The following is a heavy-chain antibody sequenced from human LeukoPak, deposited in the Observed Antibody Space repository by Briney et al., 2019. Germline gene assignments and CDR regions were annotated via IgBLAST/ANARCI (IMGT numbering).Heavy chain of an antibody. CDR3: ATLTGTTYPYYFDF. J-gene: IGHJ4*02. D-gene: IGHD1-20*01. Sequence: SETLSLTCTVSGASIRHFYWSWIRQPPGKGLEWIGNLYHSGSPNYNPSLKSRVTISIDTAKNQFSLRLRSVTAADTAVYYCATLTGTTYPYYFDFWGQATLVTVSS. CDR1: GASIRHFY. V-gene: IGHV4-59*01. CDR2: LYHSGSP.